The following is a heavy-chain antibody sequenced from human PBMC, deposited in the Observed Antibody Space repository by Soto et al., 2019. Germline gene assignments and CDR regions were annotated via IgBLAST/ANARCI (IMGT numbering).Heavy chain of an antibody. CDR3: ARVKQNYYDSSGPSLDY. D-gene: IGHD3-22*01. Sequence: SETLSLTCTVSGGSISSGGYYWSWIRQHPGKGLEWIGYIYYSGSTYYNPSLKSRVTISVDTSKNQFSLKLSSVTAADTAVYYCARVKQNYYDSSGPSLDYWGRGTLVTVSS. J-gene: IGHJ4*02. CDR1: GGSISSGGYY. CDR2: IYYSGST. V-gene: IGHV4-31*03.